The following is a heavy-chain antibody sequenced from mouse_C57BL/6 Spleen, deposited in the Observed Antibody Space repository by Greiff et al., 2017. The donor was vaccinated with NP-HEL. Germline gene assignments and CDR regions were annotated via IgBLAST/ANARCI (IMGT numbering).Heavy chain of an antibody. CDR1: GYSFTDYN. D-gene: IGHD2-2*01. CDR2: INPNYGTT. CDR3: ARGTMVTTDFAY. Sequence: EVKLMESGPELVKPGASVKISCKASGYSFTDYNMNWVKQSNGKSLEWIGVINPNYGTTSYNQKFKGKATLTVDQSSSTAYMQLNSLTSEDSAVYYCARGTMVTTDFAYWGQGTLVTVSA. J-gene: IGHJ3*01. V-gene: IGHV1-39*01.